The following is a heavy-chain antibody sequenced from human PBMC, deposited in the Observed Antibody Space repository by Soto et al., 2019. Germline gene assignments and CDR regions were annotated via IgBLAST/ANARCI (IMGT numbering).Heavy chain of an antibody. CDR2: MNPNSGNT. CDR3: ARDSSGYDLNNHYYYYYMDV. J-gene: IGHJ6*03. Sequence: GASVKVSCKASGYTFTSYDINWVRQATGQWLEWMGWMNPNSGNTGYAQKFQGRVTMTRNTSISTAYMELSSLRSEDTAVYYCARDSSGYDLNNHYYYYYMDVWGKGTTVTVSS. CDR1: GYTFTSYD. D-gene: IGHD5-12*01. V-gene: IGHV1-8*01.